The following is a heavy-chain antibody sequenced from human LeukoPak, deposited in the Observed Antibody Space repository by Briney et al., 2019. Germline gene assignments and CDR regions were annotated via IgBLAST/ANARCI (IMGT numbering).Heavy chain of an antibody. J-gene: IGHJ2*01. CDR1: GLSLGNAW. Sequence: GGSLRLSCAASGLSLGNAWMSWVRQVPGKGLEWLGRIRAKVDGGTVDYAAPVKGRFTISRDESENTLYLHLTSLKIEDAAVYYCTTLGGDNWFDWYFDLWGRGTLVTVSS. CDR3: TTLGGDNWFDWYFDL. CDR2: IRAKVDGGTV. D-gene: IGHD1-1*01. V-gene: IGHV3-15*01.